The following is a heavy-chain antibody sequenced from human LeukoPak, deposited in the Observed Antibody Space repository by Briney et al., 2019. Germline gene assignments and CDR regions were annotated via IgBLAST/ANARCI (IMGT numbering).Heavy chain of an antibody. Sequence: SQTLSLTCAVSGGSISSGGYSWSWIQQPPGKGLEWIGYIYHSGSTYYNPSLKSRVSISLDRSKNQFSLKLRSVTAADTAVYYCARATTDNDAFDIWGQGTMLTVSS. CDR3: ARATTDNDAFDI. CDR2: IYHSGST. V-gene: IGHV4-30-2*01. J-gene: IGHJ3*02. D-gene: IGHD4-17*01. CDR1: GGSISSGGYS.